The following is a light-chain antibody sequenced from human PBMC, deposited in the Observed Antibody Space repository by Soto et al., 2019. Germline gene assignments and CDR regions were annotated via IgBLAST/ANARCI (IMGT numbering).Light chain of an antibody. CDR1: QSVSSSY. CDR2: GAS. V-gene: IGKV3-20*01. CDR3: QQYGSSPT. Sequence: EIVLTQSPGTPSLSPGEKATPPCRASQSVSSSYLAWYQQKPGQAPRLLIYGASSRATGIPDRFSGSGSGTDFTLTISRLEPEDFAVYYCQQYGSSPTFGGGTKVDIK. J-gene: IGKJ4*01.